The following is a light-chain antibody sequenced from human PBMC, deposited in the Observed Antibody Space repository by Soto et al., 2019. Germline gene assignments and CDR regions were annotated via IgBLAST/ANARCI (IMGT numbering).Light chain of an antibody. V-gene: IGKV3-11*01. CDR3: QQAIT. CDR1: QRVSSY. J-gene: IGKJ5*01. Sequence: EILLTQSPATLSLSPGERATLSCKASQRVSSYLAWFQQKPGQPPRLLIYDTSNRATGIPVRFSGSGSGTDFTLTIDSLEPEAFAVYYCQQAITFGQGTRLQIK. CDR2: DTS.